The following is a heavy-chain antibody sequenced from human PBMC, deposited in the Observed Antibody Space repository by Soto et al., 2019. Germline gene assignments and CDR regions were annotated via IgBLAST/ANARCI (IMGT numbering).Heavy chain of an antibody. CDR3: ARGRGSSWYRNYYYYYGMDV. CDR1: GFTFSSYA. J-gene: IGHJ6*02. V-gene: IGHV3-30-3*01. Sequence: QVQLVESGGGVVQPGRSLRLSCAASGFTFSSYAKHWVRQAPGKGLEWVAVISYDGSNKYYADSVKGRFTISRDNSKNTLYLQMNSLRAEDTAVYYCARGRGSSWYRNYYYYYGMDVWGQGTTVTVSS. D-gene: IGHD6-13*01. CDR2: ISYDGSNK.